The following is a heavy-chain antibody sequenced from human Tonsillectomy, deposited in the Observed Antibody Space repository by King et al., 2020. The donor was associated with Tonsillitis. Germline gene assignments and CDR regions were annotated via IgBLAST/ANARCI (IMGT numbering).Heavy chain of an antibody. V-gene: IGHV4-34*01. CDR2: INHFGST. Sequence: VQLQQWGAGLLKPSETLSRTSAVFGGSFSGHYWTWIRQPPGKGLEWIGEINHFGSTNYNPSLKSRVTISVDTSKNQFSLKLTSVTVADTAVYYCARGHKSHIPVAGRNMDVWGKGTTVIVSS. CDR3: ARGHKSHIPVAGRNMDV. D-gene: IGHD6-19*01. J-gene: IGHJ6*03. CDR1: GGSFSGHY.